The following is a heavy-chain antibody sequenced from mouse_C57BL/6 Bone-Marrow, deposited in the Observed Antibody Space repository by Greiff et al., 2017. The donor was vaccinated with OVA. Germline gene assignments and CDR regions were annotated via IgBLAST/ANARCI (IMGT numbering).Heavy chain of an antibody. CDR2: IYPGGGYT. J-gene: IGHJ4*01. V-gene: IGHV1-63*01. D-gene: IGHD2-1*01. Sequence: QVQLQQSGAELVRPGTSVKMSCKASGYTFTNYWIGWAKQRPGHGLEWIGDIYPGGGYTNYNEKFKGKATLTADKSSRTAYMQFSSLTSEDSAIYYWASIYYGNYSYYAMDYWGQGTSGTVSS. CDR1: GYTFTNYW. CDR3: ASIYYGNYSYYAMDY.